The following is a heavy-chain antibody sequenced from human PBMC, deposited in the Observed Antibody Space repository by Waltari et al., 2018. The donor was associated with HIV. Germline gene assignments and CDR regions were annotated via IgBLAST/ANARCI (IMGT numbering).Heavy chain of an antibody. CDR1: GFTFDNYW. J-gene: IGHJ4*02. V-gene: IGHV3-7*01. D-gene: IGHD3-10*01. CDR2: IKFDGDEK. CDR3: TRLNYHFDF. Sequence: EVRLVESGEGLFRRGGSRESSGLACGFTFDNYWMSGVRQAPGKGLEWVANIKFDGDEKNYVDSVKGRFTISRDDGKNSLYLQMNSLRAEDTAVYYCTRLNYHFDFWGRGTLVAVSS.